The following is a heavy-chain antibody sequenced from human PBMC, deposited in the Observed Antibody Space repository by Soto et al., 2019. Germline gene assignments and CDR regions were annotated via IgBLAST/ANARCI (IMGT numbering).Heavy chain of an antibody. J-gene: IGHJ3*02. CDR1: GFTFSGSA. CDR2: IRSKANSYAT. D-gene: IGHD2-2*01. V-gene: IGHV3-73*01. CDR3: TRLPPXCSSTSCPQXXAFDX. Sequence: PGGSLRLSCAASGFTFSGSAMHWVRQASGKGLEWVGRIRSKANSYATAYAASVKGRFTISRDDSKNTAYLQMNSLKTXDTAVYYCTRLPPXCSSTSCPQXXAFDXXXXGTMV.